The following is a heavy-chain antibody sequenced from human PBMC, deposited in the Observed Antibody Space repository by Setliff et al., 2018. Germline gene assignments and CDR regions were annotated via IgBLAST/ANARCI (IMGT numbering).Heavy chain of an antibody. V-gene: IGHV3-7*04. CDR1: GFTFSTYW. CDR3: ARGGYSYGY. CDR2: IKQDGSDK. Sequence: PGGSLRLSCAASGFTFSTYWMSWVRQAPGKGLEWVANIKQDGSDKYYVDSVKGRFTISRDNAKNSLHLQMNNLRAEDTAVYYCARGGYSYGYWGQGTLVTVSS. J-gene: IGHJ4*02. D-gene: IGHD5-18*01.